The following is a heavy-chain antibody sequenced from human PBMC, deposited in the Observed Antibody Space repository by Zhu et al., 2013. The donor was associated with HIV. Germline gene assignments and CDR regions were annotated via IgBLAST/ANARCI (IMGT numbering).Heavy chain of an antibody. CDR2: IIPIFGTA. V-gene: IGHV1-69*01. D-gene: IGHD2-2*01. Sequence: QVQLVQSGAEVKKPGSSVKVSCKASGGTFSSYAISWVRQAPGQGLEWMGGIIPIFGTANYAQKFQGRVTITADESTSTAYMELSSLRSEDTAVYYCARDRRYGGRYQLLSDAFDIWGQGTMVTVSS. CDR1: GGTFSSYA. J-gene: IGHJ3*02. CDR3: ARDRRYGGRYQLLSDAFDI.